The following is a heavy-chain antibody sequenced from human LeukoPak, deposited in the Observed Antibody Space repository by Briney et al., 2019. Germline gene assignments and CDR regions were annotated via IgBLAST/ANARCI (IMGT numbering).Heavy chain of an antibody. CDR2: IWYDGNNK. V-gene: IGHV3-33*03. CDR1: GFTFSSYA. Sequence: SGGSLRLSCAASGFTFSSYAMHWVRQAPGRGLEWVALIWYDGNNKYYEDSVKGRFTISRDNSKNTLYLQMNSLRAEDTAVYYCAKGPAAPSGYFDYWGQGTLVTVSS. CDR3: AKGPAAPSGYFDY. D-gene: IGHD2-2*01. J-gene: IGHJ4*02.